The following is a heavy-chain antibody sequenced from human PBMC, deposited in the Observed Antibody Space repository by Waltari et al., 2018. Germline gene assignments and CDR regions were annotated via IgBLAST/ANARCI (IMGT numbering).Heavy chain of an antibody. D-gene: IGHD3-22*01. J-gene: IGHJ5*02. CDR2: INPHSGEV. V-gene: IGHV1-8*01. CDR1: GYSFTSYD. Sequence: EQLVQSGAEVKKPGASVKVSCAASGYSFTSYDVNWVRQATGQGLEWMGWINPHSGEVGYTQRFQGRITMTRNTSINTVYMELSSLTADDTATYYCSDSSGPWGQGTLVTVSS. CDR3: SDSSGP.